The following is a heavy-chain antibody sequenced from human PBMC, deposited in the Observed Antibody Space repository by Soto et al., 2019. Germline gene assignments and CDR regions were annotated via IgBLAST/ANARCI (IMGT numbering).Heavy chain of an antibody. J-gene: IGHJ4*02. V-gene: IGHV4-39*01. CDR1: GGSISSSSYY. Sequence: QLQLQESGPGLVKPSETLSLTCTVSGGSISSSSYYWGWIRQPPGKGLEWIGSIYYSGSTYYNPSLKSRVTISVDTSKNQFSLKLSSVTAADTAVYYCARRIMVATGFDYWGQGTLVTVSS. D-gene: IGHD5-12*01. CDR2: IYYSGST. CDR3: ARRIMVATGFDY.